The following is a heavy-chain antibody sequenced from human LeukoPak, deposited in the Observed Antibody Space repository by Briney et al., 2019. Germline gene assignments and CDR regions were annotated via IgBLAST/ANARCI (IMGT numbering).Heavy chain of an antibody. Sequence: SETLSLTCAVYGGSFSGYYWSWIRQPPGKGLEWIGEINHSGSTNYNPSLKSRVTISVGTSKNQFSLKLSSVTAADTAVYYCARGPARLYHYWGQGTLVTVSS. CDR3: ARGPARLYHY. D-gene: IGHD2-2*01. CDR1: GGSFSGYY. V-gene: IGHV4-34*01. J-gene: IGHJ4*02. CDR2: INHSGST.